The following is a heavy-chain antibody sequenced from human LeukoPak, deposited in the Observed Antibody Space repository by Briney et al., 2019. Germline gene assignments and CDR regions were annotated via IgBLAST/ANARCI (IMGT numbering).Heavy chain of an antibody. CDR2: LYSDGRT. D-gene: IGHD3-16*01. Sequence: GGSLRLSCAASGFTVNSNYMNWVRQAPGKGLEWVSVLYSDGRTYYADSVKGRFTISRDTSKNTLYLQMNSLRAEDTAVYYCARDPPEIRDWGQGTLVTVSS. CDR3: ARDPPEIRD. V-gene: IGHV3-53*01. J-gene: IGHJ4*02. CDR1: GFTVNSNY.